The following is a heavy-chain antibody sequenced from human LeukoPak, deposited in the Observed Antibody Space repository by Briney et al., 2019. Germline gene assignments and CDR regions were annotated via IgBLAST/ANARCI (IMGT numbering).Heavy chain of an antibody. CDR3: ARVWRWLQYNWFDP. D-gene: IGHD5-24*01. J-gene: IGHJ5*02. CDR2: IIPIFGTA. CDR1: GYTFTSYG. Sequence: SVKVSCKASGYTFTSYGISWVRQAPGQGLEWMGGIIPIFGTANYAQKFQGRVTITADKSTSTAYMELSSLRSEDTAVYYCARVWRWLQYNWFDPWGQGTLVTVSS. V-gene: IGHV1-69*06.